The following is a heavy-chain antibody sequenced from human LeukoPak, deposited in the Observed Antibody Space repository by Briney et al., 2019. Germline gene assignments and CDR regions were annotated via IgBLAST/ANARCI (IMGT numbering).Heavy chain of an antibody. Sequence: SETLSLTCTVSGGSISSYYWSWIRLPPGKGLEWIGSIYHSGSTYYNPSLKSRVTISVDTSKNQFSLKLSSVTAADTAVYYCARDTVGAFDIWGQGTMVTVSS. D-gene: IGHD2-15*01. V-gene: IGHV4-59*12. CDR2: IYHSGST. CDR3: ARDTVGAFDI. CDR1: GGSISSYY. J-gene: IGHJ3*02.